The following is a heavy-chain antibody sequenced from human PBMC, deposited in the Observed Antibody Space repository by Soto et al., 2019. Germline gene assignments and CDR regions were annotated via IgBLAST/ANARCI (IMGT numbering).Heavy chain of an antibody. J-gene: IGHJ6*02. V-gene: IGHV2-70*01. CDR1: GFSLSTSGMC. CDR3: ARSPPGIAAARNYYYYGMDV. D-gene: IGHD6-13*01. Sequence: SGPTLVNPTQTLTLTCTFSGFSLSTSGMCVSWIRQPPGKAMEWLALIDWDDDIYYSTSLKTRLTISKDTSKNQVVLTMTNMDPVDTATYYCARSPPGIAAARNYYYYGMDVWGQGTTVTVSS. CDR2: IDWDDDI.